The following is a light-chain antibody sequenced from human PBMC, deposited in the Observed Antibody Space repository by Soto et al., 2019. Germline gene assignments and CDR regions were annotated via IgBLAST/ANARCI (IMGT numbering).Light chain of an antibody. CDR2: DVY. CDR1: SSDVGAYNY. V-gene: IGLV2-14*03. CDR3: TSYTFINPYV. Sequence: QSALTQPASVSGSPGQSITISCTGTSSDVGAYNYVSWYQQHPGKVPKLIIYDVYNRPSGVSTRFSGSKSGNTASLTISGLQTEDEADYYCTSYTFINPYVFGTGTKVTVL. J-gene: IGLJ1*01.